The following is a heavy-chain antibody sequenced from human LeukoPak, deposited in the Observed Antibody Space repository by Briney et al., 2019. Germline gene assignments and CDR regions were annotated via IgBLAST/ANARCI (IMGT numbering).Heavy chain of an antibody. V-gene: IGHV3-23*01. CDR3: ARGRSITLLRGVAMSDGFDI. D-gene: IGHD3-10*01. CDR2: MSGSGGST. Sequence: GGSLRLSCAASGFTFSNYAMSWVRQAPGKGLEWVSSMSGSGGSTYYADSVKGRFTISRDNAKNLLFLQMNGLRAEDTALYYCARGRSITLLRGVAMSDGFDIWGQGAMVAVSS. CDR1: GFTFSNYA. J-gene: IGHJ3*02.